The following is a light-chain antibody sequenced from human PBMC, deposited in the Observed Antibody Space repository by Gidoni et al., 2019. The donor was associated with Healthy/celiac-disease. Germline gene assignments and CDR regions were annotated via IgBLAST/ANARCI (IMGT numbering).Light chain of an antibody. CDR1: QSVSSSY. CDR2: GAS. Sequence: IVLTQSPGTLSLSPGERATLSCRASQSVSSSYLAWYQQKPGQAPRLLIYGASSTATGIPDRFSGSGSGTVFTLTISRLEPEDFAVYYCQQYGSSPRTFGQGTKLEIK. J-gene: IGKJ2*01. V-gene: IGKV3-20*01. CDR3: QQYGSSPRT.